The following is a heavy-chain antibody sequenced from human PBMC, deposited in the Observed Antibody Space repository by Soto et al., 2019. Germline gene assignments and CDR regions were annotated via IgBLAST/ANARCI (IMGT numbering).Heavy chain of an antibody. CDR3: ARDAGYCSSTSCYGYYYYYYGMDV. CDR1: GFTFSSYG. V-gene: IGHV3-33*01. J-gene: IGHJ6*02. D-gene: IGHD2-2*01. CDR2: IWYDGSNK. Sequence: GGSLRLSCAASGFTFSSYGMHWVRQAPGKGLEWVAVIWYDGSNKYYADSVKGRFTISRDNSKNTLYLQMNSLRAEDTAVYYCARDAGYCSSTSCYGYYYYYYGMDVWGQGTTVTVSS.